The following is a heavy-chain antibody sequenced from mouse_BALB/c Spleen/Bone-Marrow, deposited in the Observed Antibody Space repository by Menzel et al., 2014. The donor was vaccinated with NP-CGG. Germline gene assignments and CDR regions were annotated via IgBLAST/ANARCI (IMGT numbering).Heavy chain of an antibody. CDR3: ARWGYAMEY. V-gene: IGHV1-54*01. Sequence: QVQLQQSGAELVRPGTSVKVSCKASGYAFTNYLIEWVKQRPGQGLEWIGVINPGSGGTNYNERFKGKATLTADKSSSTAYMQLSSLTSDDSAVYFCARWGYAMEYWGQGTSVTVSS. CDR1: GYAFTNYL. J-gene: IGHJ4*01. CDR2: INPGSGGT.